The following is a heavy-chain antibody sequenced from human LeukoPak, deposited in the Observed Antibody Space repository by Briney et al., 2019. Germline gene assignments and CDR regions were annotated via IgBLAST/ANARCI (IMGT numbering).Heavy chain of an antibody. Sequence: PSETLSLTCAVYGVSFSGYYWSWIRQPPGKGLEWIGEINHSGSTNYNPSLKSRVTISVDTSKNQFSLKLSSVTAADTAVYYCASLSYDSSGYYRYWGQGTLVTVSS. CDR3: ASLSYDSSGYYRY. CDR2: INHSGST. V-gene: IGHV4-34*01. J-gene: IGHJ4*02. CDR1: GVSFSGYY. D-gene: IGHD3-22*01.